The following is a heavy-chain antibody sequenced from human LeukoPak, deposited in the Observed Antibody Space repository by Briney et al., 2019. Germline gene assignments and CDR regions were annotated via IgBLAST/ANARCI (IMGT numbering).Heavy chain of an antibody. D-gene: IGHD5-12*01. Sequence: GALRLSCAASGFTFSSSWMHWVRQVPGKGLEWVSRMNSDGSITNYADSVKGRFTISRDNAKNTLYLQMNSLRAEDTAVYYCARDGGHSGYDFPDAFDIWGQGTMVTVSS. CDR2: MNSDGSIT. CDR1: GFTFSSSW. CDR3: ARDGGHSGYDFPDAFDI. V-gene: IGHV3-74*01. J-gene: IGHJ3*02.